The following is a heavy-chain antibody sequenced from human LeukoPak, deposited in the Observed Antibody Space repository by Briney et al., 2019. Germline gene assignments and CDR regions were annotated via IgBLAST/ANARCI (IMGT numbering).Heavy chain of an antibody. J-gene: IGHJ4*02. V-gene: IGHV4-4*07. Sequence: SETLSLTCSVSGGSISSYSWSWIRQPAVKGLEWIGRMYTSGSTKYNPSLKSRVTISVDTSKNQFSLKLSSVTAADTAVYYCAREANAVAGTVDYWGQGTLVTVSS. CDR3: AREANAVAGTVDY. CDR1: GGSISSYS. D-gene: IGHD6-19*01. CDR2: MYTSGST.